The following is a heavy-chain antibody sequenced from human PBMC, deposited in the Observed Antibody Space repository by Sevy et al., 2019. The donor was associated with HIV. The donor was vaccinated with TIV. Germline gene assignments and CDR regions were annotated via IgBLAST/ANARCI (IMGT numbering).Heavy chain of an antibody. Sequence: SETLSLTCTVSGGSISSGGYYWSWIRQHPGKGLEWIGYIYYSGSTYYNPSLKSRVTISVDTSKNQFSLKLSSVTAADTAGYYCASWSANQYYYDSSGYYPHYWGQGTLVTVSS. CDR2: IYYSGST. V-gene: IGHV4-31*03. D-gene: IGHD3-22*01. CDR1: GGSISSGGYY. CDR3: ASWSANQYYYDSSGYYPHY. J-gene: IGHJ4*02.